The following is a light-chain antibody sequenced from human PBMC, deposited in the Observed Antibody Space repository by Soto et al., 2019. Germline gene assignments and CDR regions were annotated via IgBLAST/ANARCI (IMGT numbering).Light chain of an antibody. CDR2: GAS. Sequence: EIVLTQSPATLSVSPGERVTLSCRASQSVDINLAWYQQKPGQAPRLLIYGASRRATGIPDRFSGSGSGTDFTLTISRLEPEDFAVYYCQESPRTFGQGTKVDI. CDR3: QESPRT. CDR1: QSVDIN. V-gene: IGKV3-20*01. J-gene: IGKJ1*01.